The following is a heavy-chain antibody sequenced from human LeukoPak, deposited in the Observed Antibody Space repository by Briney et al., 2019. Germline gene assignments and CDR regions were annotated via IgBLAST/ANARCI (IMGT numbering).Heavy chain of an antibody. J-gene: IGHJ4*02. D-gene: IGHD5-12*01. V-gene: IGHV3-23*01. CDR2: ISGSGGST. CDR1: GFTFSSYA. CDR3: AKERLRYRRRDTDY. Sequence: AGGSLRLSCAASGFTFSSYAMSWVRQAPGKGLEWVSAISGSGGSTYYADSVKGRFTISRDNSKNTLYLQMNSLRAEDTAVYYCAKERLRYRRRDTDYWGQGTLVTVSS.